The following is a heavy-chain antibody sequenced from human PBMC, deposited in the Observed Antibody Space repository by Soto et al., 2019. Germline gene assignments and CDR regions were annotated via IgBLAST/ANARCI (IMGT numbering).Heavy chain of an antibody. Sequence: EVQLVESGGGLVQPGRSLRLSCTASGFTFGDYAMSWFRQAPGKGLEWVGFIRSKAYGGTTEYAASVKGRFTISRDDSKSIAYLQMNSLKTEDTAVYYCTRDSTTSWDYGDYLYYFDYWGQGTLVTVSS. CDR1: GFTFGDYA. CDR2: IRSKAYGGTT. V-gene: IGHV3-49*03. CDR3: TRDSTTSWDYGDYLYYFDY. D-gene: IGHD4-17*01. J-gene: IGHJ4*02.